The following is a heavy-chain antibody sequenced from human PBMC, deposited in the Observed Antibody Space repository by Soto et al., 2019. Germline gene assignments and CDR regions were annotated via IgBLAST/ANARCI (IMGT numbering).Heavy chain of an antibody. Sequence: GGSLRLSCAASGFTFSSYSVNWVRQAPGKGLEWVSYISSSSSTIYYADSVKGRFTISRDNAKNSLYLQMNSLRAEDTAVYYCAREGWDIVVVPAAMLYYYYMDVWGKGTTVTVSS. CDR3: AREGWDIVVVPAAMLYYYYMDV. V-gene: IGHV3-48*01. D-gene: IGHD2-2*01. J-gene: IGHJ6*03. CDR2: ISSSSSTI. CDR1: GFTFSSYS.